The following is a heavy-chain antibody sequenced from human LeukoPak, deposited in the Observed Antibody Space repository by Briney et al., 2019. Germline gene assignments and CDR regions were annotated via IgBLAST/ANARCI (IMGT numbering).Heavy chain of an antibody. J-gene: IGHJ2*01. Sequence: SVKVSCKASGGTFSSYAISWVRRAPGQGLEWMGGIIPIFGTANYAQKFQGRVTITTDESTSTAYMELSSLRSEDTAVYYCARDVLAAPPHYDSSGSASRLNWYFDLWGRGTLVTVSS. CDR2: IIPIFGTA. V-gene: IGHV1-69*05. CDR1: GGTFSSYA. CDR3: ARDVLAAPPHYDSSGSASRLNWYFDL. D-gene: IGHD3-22*01.